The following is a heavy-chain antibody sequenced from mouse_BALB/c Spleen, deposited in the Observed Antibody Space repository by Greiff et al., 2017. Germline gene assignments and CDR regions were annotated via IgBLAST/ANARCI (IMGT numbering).Heavy chain of an antibody. Sequence: DVQLVESGGGLVQPGGSRKLSCAASGFTFSSFGMHWVRQAPEKGLEWVAYISSGSSTTYYADTVKGRFTISRDNPKNTLFLQMTSLRSEDTAMYYCARSYYLYYYAMDYWGQGTSVTVSS. CDR3: ARSYYLYYYAMDY. CDR2: ISSGSSTT. D-gene: IGHD2-12*01. CDR1: GFTFSSFG. J-gene: IGHJ4*01. V-gene: IGHV5-17*02.